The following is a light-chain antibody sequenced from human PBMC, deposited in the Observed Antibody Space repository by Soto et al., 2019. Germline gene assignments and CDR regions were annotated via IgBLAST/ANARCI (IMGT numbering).Light chain of an antibody. V-gene: IGKV3-11*01. J-gene: IGKJ5*01. CDR3: QQSSNWPPIN. Sequence: IVLTQSPATLSLSPGERATLSCRASQSVSSYLAWYQQKPGQAHWILIYDASNRATGIPARFSGSGSGTDFTLTISSLEPEDFAVYYCQQSSNWPPINFGQGTRLEIK. CDR1: QSVSSY. CDR2: DAS.